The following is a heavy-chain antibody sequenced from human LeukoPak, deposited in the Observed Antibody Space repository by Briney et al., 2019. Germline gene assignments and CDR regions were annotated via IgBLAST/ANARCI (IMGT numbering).Heavy chain of an antibody. CDR1: GGSFSGYY. J-gene: IGHJ4*02. CDR2: IYHSGST. Sequence: SETLSLTCAVYGGSFSGYYWSWIRQPPGKGLEWIGYIYHSGSTYYNPSLKSRVTISVDRSKNQFSLKLSSVTAADTAVYYCARDRNGYLDYWGQGTLVTVSS. D-gene: IGHD1-1*01. V-gene: IGHV4-30-2*01. CDR3: ARDRNGYLDY.